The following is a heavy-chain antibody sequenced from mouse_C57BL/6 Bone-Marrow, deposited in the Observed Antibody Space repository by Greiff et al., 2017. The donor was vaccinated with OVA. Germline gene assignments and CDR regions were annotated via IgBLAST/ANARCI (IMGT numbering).Heavy chain of an antibody. V-gene: IGHV1-15*01. J-gene: IGHJ2*01. Sequence: QVQLQQSGAELVRPGASVTLSCKASGYTFTDYEMHWVKQTPVHGLEWIGAIDPETGGTAYNQKFKGKAILTADKSSSTAYMELRSLTSEDSAVYYCTRRGITSRKYFDYWGQGTTLTVSS. CDR2: IDPETGGT. CDR3: TRRGITSRKYFDY. CDR1: GYTFTDYE. D-gene: IGHD1-1*01.